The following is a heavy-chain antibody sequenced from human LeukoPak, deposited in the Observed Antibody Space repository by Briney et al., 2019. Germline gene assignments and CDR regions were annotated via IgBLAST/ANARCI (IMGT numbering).Heavy chain of an antibody. CDR3: TRGPYSGSDGFDC. Sequence: PGRSLRLSCAASGFTFNTYALHWVRQAPGKGLSWVAFISYDGSNKYYADSVKGRFTISRDNSRNTLYLQINSLRVEDTAMYYCTRGPYSGSDGFDCWGQGTLVTVSS. D-gene: IGHD1-26*01. V-gene: IGHV3-30-3*01. CDR1: GFTFNTYA. CDR2: ISYDGSNK. J-gene: IGHJ4*02.